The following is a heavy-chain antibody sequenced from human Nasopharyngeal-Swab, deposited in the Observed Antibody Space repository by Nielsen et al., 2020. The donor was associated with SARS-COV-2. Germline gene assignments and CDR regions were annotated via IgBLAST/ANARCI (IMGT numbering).Heavy chain of an antibody. J-gene: IGHJ4*02. CDR1: GFSLSTSGVA. D-gene: IGHD1-26*01. CDR3: ARIVGAQPFDY. CDR2: IYWDDDK. V-gene: IGHV2-5*02. Sequence: SGPTLVKPTQTLTLTCTFSGFSLSTSGVAVGWTRQPPGKALESLALIYWDDDKRYSPSLKSRLTITKDTSKNQVVLTMTNMDPVDTATYYCARIVGAQPFDYWGQGTVVTVSS.